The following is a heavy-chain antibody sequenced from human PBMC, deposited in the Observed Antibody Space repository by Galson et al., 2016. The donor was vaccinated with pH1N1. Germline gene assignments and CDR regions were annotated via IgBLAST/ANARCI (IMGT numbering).Heavy chain of an antibody. CDR3: AKPRGISITVTYDAFDL. CDR1: GFTFSIYG. J-gene: IGHJ3*01. D-gene: IGHD2/OR15-2a*01. Sequence: LRLSCAASGFTFSIYGIHWVRRAPGKGLEWVAFIRYDEGRTFYGDSVKGRFTISRDNSQNTVYLQMNSLRHEDTAVYYCAKPRGISITVTYDAFDLWGQGTMVTVSS. V-gene: IGHV3-30*02. CDR2: IRYDEGRT.